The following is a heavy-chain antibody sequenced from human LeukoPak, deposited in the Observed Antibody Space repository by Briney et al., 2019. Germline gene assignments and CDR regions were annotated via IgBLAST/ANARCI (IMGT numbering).Heavy chain of an antibody. CDR3: ATGNYYDSRGYYTFGH. J-gene: IGHJ4*02. V-gene: IGHV3-74*01. CDR1: GFTFNKYW. Sequence: PGGSLRLSCAASGFTFNKYWMHWVRQVPGKGLVWVSRINGDGTTTSYADSVKGGFTMSRDNAKNTLYLQMSGLRVEDTAVYYCATGNYYDSRGYYTFGHWGQEPWSPSPQ. CDR2: INGDGTTT. D-gene: IGHD3-22*01.